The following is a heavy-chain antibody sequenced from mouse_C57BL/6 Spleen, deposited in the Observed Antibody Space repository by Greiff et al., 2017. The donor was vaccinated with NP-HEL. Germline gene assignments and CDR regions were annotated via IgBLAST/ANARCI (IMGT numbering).Heavy chain of an antibody. J-gene: IGHJ1*03. Sequence: DVQLQESGPGLVKPSQSLSLTCSVTGYSITSGYYWNWIRQFPGNKLEWMGYISYDGSNNYNPSLKNRISITRDTSKNQFFLKLNSVTTEDTATYYCARVYDGYSYWYFDVWGTGTTVTVSS. V-gene: IGHV3-6*01. CDR3: ARVYDGYSYWYFDV. D-gene: IGHD2-3*01. CDR2: ISYDGSN. CDR1: GYSITSGYY.